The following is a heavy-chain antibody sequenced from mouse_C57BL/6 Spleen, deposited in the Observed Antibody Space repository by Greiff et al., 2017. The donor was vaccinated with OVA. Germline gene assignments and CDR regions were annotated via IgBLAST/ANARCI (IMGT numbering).Heavy chain of an antibody. CDR2: INPSTGGT. CDR1: GYSFTGYY. J-gene: IGHJ2*01. V-gene: IGHV1-42*01. CDR3: ARGGFSGGYFDY. Sequence: VHVKQSGPELVKPGASVKISCKASGYSFTGYYMNWVKQSPEKSLEWIGEINPSTGGTTYNQKFKAKATLTVDKSSSTAYMQLKSLTSEDSAVYYCARGGFSGGYFDYWGQGTTLTVSS. D-gene: IGHD1-3*01.